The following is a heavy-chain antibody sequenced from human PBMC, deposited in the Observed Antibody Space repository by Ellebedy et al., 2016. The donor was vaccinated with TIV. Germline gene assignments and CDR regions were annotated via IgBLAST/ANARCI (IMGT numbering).Heavy chain of an antibody. CDR3: ARDREGCFDI. CDR2: ITSRSTT. J-gene: IGHJ3*02. V-gene: IGHV3-48*02. CDR1: GFTFSNYA. Sequence: GGSLRLXXAASGFTFSNYAVNWVRQAPGKGLEWVSQITSRSTTYYAESVMGRFTISRETAKNSFYLQMNSLRDGDTAVYYCARDREGCFDIWGRGTVVTVSS.